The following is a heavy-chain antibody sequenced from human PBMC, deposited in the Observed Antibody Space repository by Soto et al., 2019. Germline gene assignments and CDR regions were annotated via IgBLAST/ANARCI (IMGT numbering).Heavy chain of an antibody. D-gene: IGHD4-17*01. CDR2: IYYSGST. CDR3: ARQSGLRTRYYYYYYIDV. V-gene: IGHV4-59*08. J-gene: IGHJ6*03. Sequence: SETLSLTCTVSGGSISSYFWSWIRQPPGKGLEWIGYIYYSGSTNYNPALKSRVTISVDTSKNQFSLKLSSVAAADTAVYYCARQSGLRTRYYYYYYIDVWGKGTTVTVSS. CDR1: GGSISSYF.